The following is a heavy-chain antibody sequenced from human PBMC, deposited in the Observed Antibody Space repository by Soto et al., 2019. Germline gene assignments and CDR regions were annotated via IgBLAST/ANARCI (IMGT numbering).Heavy chain of an antibody. CDR2: ISTFNGKT. CDR3: ARLLTEVATFREDAFDI. CDR1: RYTFTSHG. D-gene: IGHD2-15*01. Sequence: QVELMQSGGEVKRPGASVKVSCKSSRYTFTSHGISWVRQAPGQGLEWMGWISTFNGKTDSAQKFQGRVTMTADTRTNTAYMELRSLRSDDTAVYYCARLLTEVATFREDAFDIWGPGTKVTVSS. V-gene: IGHV1-18*01. J-gene: IGHJ3*02.